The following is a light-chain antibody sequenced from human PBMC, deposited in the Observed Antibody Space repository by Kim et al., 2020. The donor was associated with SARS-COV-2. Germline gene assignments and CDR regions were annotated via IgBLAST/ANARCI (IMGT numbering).Light chain of an antibody. Sequence: APGKTARITCRGNNIGSKSVHWYQQSPGQAPVLVIYYDSDRPSGIPERFSGSNSGNTATLTISRVEAGDEADYYCQVWDSSSDHRVFGGGTQLTVL. V-gene: IGLV3-21*04. CDR2: YDS. CDR3: QVWDSSSDHRV. J-gene: IGLJ3*02. CDR1: NIGSKS.